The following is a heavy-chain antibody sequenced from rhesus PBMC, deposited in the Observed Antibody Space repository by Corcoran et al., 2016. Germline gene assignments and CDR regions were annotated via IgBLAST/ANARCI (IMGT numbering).Heavy chain of an antibody. Sequence: QVQLQESGPGLVKPSETLSLTCTVSGGSISDYYWNWIRQPPGKGLEWIGNIYGNRAGTNYNPSLTRRVTISKDTSKNQFSLKLSSVTAADTAVYYCARDEWTVTTFFDYWGQGVLVTVSS. D-gene: IGHD4-23*01. J-gene: IGHJ4*01. CDR2: IYGNRAGT. V-gene: IGHV4-81*01. CDR1: GGSISDYY. CDR3: ARDEWTVTTFFDY.